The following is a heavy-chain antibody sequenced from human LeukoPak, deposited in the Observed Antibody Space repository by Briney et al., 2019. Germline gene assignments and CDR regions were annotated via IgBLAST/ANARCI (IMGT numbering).Heavy chain of an antibody. CDR2: IYSGGST. D-gene: IGHD4-11*01. Sequence: GGSLRLSCAASGFTVSSNYMTWVRQAPGKGLEWVSVIYSGGSTYYADSVKGRFTISRDNSKNTLYLQTNSLRAEDTAVYYCARGLPGLQAGDIWGQGTMVTVSS. V-gene: IGHV3-66*02. CDR3: ARGLPGLQAGDI. CDR1: GFTVSSNY. J-gene: IGHJ3*02.